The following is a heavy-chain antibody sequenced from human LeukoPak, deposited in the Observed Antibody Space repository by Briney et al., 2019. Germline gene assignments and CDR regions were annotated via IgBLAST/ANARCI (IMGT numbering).Heavy chain of an antibody. Sequence: PGASVKVSCKASGYTFTSYGISWVRQAPGQGLEWTGWISAYNGNTNYAQKLQGRVTMTTDTSTSTAYMELRSLRSDDTAVYYCARYYEGWGYCSGGSCYRAYYGMDVWGQGTTVTVSS. V-gene: IGHV1-18*01. CDR3: ARYYEGWGYCSGGSCYRAYYGMDV. J-gene: IGHJ6*02. CDR1: GYTFTSYG. D-gene: IGHD2-15*01. CDR2: ISAYNGNT.